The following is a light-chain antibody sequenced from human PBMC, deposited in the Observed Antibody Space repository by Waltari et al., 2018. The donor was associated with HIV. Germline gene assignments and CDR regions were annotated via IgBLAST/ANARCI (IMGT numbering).Light chain of an antibody. CDR3: QSYDNSNHWV. V-gene: IGLV6-57*04. CDR1: SGNIASNY. CDR2: EDD. Sequence: NFILTQPHSVSASPGKTVTISCTRDSGNIASNYVQWSQQRPGSAPTTVIYEDDERPSGVPDRFSGSIDSSSNSASLTISGLKTEDEADYYCQSYDNSNHWVFGGGTKLTVL. J-gene: IGLJ3*02.